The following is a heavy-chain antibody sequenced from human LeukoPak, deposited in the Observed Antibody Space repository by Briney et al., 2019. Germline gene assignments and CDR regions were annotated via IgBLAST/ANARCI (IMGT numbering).Heavy chain of an antibody. J-gene: IGHJ6*03. CDR3: ARGQLQRDYYYYMDV. V-gene: IGHV1-18*01. D-gene: IGHD6-6*01. Sequence: ASVKVSCKASGYTFTSYGISWVRQAPGQGLEWMGWISAYNGNTNYAQKLQGRVTMTTDTSTSTAYMELRSLRSEDTAVYYCARGQLQRDYYYYMDVWGKGTTVTVSS. CDR2: ISAYNGNT. CDR1: GYTFTSYG.